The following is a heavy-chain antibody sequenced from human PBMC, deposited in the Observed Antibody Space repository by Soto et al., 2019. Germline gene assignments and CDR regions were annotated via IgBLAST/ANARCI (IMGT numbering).Heavy chain of an antibody. Sequence: GGSLRLSCAASGFTFSDYYMSWIRQAPGKGLEWVSYISSSGSTIYYADSVKGRFTISRDNAKNSLYLQMNSLRAEDTGVYYGARDPRGGYYFDYWGQGTLVTVSS. CDR2: ISSSGSTI. D-gene: IGHD3-10*01. CDR3: ARDPRGGYYFDY. J-gene: IGHJ4*02. V-gene: IGHV3-11*01. CDR1: GFTFSDYY.